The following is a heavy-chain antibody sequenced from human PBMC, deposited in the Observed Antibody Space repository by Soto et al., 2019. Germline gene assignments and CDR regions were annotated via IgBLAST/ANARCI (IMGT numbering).Heavy chain of an antibody. CDR2: MNPNSGNT. D-gene: IGHD6-19*01. CDR3: ASFLMVVAGTSDAFVI. V-gene: IGHV1-8*01. Sequence: WASVKVSCKASGYTFTSYDINWVRQATGQGLEWMGWMNPNSGNTGYAQKFQGRVTMTRNTSISTAYMELSSLRSEDTAVYYCASFLMVVAGTSDAFVICCQRTMVTVS. J-gene: IGHJ3*02. CDR1: GYTFTSYD.